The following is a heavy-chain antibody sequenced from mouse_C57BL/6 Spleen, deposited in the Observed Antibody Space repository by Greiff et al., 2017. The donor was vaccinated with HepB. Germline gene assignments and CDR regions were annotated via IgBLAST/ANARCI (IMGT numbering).Heavy chain of an antibody. CDR3: ARTDYGNFYAMDY. Sequence: EVQLQQSGPELVKPGASVKISCKASGYTFTDYYMNWVKQSHGKSLEWIGDINPNNSGTSYNQKFKGKDTLTVDKSSSTAYMEHRSLASEDSAVYYGARTDYGNFYAMDYWGQGTSVTVSS. CDR1: GYTFTDYY. CDR2: INPNNSGT. V-gene: IGHV1-26*01. D-gene: IGHD2-1*01. J-gene: IGHJ4*01.